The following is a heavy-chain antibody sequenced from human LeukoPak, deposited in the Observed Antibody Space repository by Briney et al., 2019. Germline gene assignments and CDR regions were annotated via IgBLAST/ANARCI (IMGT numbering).Heavy chain of an antibody. CDR2: ISGSGGST. J-gene: IGHJ4*02. Sequence: GGSLRLSCAASGFTFSSYAMSWVRQAPGKGLEWVSAISGSGGSTYYADSVKGRFTISRGNSKNTLYLQMNSLRAEDTAVYYCAKDHSGSSRGAPFDYWGQGTLVTVSS. D-gene: IGHD2-15*01. V-gene: IGHV3-23*01. CDR3: AKDHSGSSRGAPFDY. CDR1: GFTFSSYA.